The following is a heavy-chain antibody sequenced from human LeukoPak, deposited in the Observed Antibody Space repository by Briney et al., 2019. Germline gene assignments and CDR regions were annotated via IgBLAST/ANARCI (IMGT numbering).Heavy chain of an antibody. V-gene: IGHV3-21*01. CDR1: GFKISSYS. CDR2: ISSSSSYI. J-gene: IGHJ3*02. CDR3: AREWGPYCGGDCYFRREDAFDI. D-gene: IGHD2-21*02. Sequence: GGSLRLSCAASGFKISSYSMNWVRQAPGKGLEWVSSISSSSSYIYYTDSVRGRFTVSRDNARNSLYLQMNSLRAEDTAVYYCAREWGPYCGGDCYFRREDAFDIWGQGTMVTVSS.